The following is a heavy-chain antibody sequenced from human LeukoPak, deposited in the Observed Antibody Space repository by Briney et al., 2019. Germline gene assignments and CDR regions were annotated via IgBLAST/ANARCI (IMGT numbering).Heavy chain of an antibody. Sequence: PGGSLRLSCAASGFTVSSNYMSWVRQAPRKGLEWVSVIYSGGSTYYADSVKGRFTISRDNSKNTLYLQMNGLRAEDTAVYYCAGYYYGFGFDPWGQGTLVTVSS. V-gene: IGHV3-66*01. D-gene: IGHD3-10*01. CDR1: GFTVSSNY. J-gene: IGHJ5*02. CDR3: AGYYYGFGFDP. CDR2: IYSGGST.